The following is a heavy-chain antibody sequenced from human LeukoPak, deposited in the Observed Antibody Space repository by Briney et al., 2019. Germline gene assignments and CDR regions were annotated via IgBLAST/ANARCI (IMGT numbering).Heavy chain of an antibody. V-gene: IGHV3-23*01. D-gene: IGHD3-22*01. Sequence: XGFTXXXXAMXXVRQVPGXXLEWVXXXXXXXGSTYYADSVKGRFTISRDNSKNTLYLQMNSLRAEDTAVYYCAKGRGGAEDSSGYYYVPIDYWGQGTLVTVSS. CDR1: GFTXXXXA. J-gene: IGHJ4*02. CDR2: XXXXXGST. CDR3: AKGRGGAEDSSGYYYVPIDY.